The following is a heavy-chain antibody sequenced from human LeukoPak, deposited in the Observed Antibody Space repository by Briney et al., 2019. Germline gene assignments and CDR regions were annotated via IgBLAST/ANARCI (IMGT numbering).Heavy chain of an antibody. CDR3: AKEVAYYYDSSGYYSP. CDR1: GFTFSSYW. Sequence: GGSLRLSCAASGFTFSSYWMSWVRQAPGKGLEWVSAISGSGGSTYYADSVKGRFTISRDNSKNTLYLQMNSLRAEDTAVYYCAKEVAYYYDSSGYYSPWGQGTLVTVSS. J-gene: IGHJ5*02. CDR2: ISGSGGST. V-gene: IGHV3-23*01. D-gene: IGHD3-22*01.